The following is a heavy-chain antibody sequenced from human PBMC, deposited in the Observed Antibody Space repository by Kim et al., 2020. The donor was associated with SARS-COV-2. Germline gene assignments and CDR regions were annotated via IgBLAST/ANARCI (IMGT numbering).Heavy chain of an antibody. V-gene: IGHV4-31*03. Sequence: TLSLTCPVSGGSISSGGYYWSWIRQHPGKGLAWIGYIYYSGSTYYNPSLKSRVTISVDTSKNQFSLKLSSVTAADTAVYYCARARRGIVVDAFVIWGQGTMGTVSS. CDR2: IYYSGST. J-gene: IGHJ3*02. CDR3: ARARRGIVVDAFVI. D-gene: IGHD6-19*01. CDR1: GGSISSGGYY.